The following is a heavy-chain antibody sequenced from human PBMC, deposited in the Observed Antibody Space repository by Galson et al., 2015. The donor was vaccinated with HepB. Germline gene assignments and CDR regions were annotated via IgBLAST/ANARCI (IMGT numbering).Heavy chain of an antibody. CDR3: ARRGSKNGNWLDP. J-gene: IGHJ5*02. Sequence: SVKVSCKASGYIFTTYAISWVRQAPGQGLEWMGWISTSNGNTNYAQKLQGRVTMTTDTSTSTAHMELRSLRSDDTAVYYCARRGSKNGNWLDPWGQGTLVTVSS. CDR1: GYIFTTYA. D-gene: IGHD2-8*01. CDR2: ISTSNGNT. V-gene: IGHV1-18*04.